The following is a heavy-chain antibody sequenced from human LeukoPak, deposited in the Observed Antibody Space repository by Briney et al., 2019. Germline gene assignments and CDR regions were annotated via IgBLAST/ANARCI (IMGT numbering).Heavy chain of an antibody. CDR3: ARSSSWYGVDY. J-gene: IGHJ4*02. CDR2: MNPNSGNT. CDR1: GYTFTSYD. V-gene: IGHV1-8*03. D-gene: IGHD6-13*01. Sequence: GASVKVSCKASGYTFTSYDINWVRQATGQGLEWMGWMNPNSGNTGYAQKFQGRVTITRSTSISTAYMELSSLRSEDTAVYYCARSSSWYGVDYWGQGTLVTVSS.